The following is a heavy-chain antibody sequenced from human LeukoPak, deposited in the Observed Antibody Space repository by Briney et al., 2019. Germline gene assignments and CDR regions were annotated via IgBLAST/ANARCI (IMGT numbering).Heavy chain of an antibody. CDR2: IRYEGSNK. V-gene: IGHV3-30*02. D-gene: IGHD2-2*01. Sequence: GGSLRLACAASGFTFSSYGMHWVRQAPGKGLEWVAFIRYEGSNKYYADSVKGRFTISRDNSKNTLYLQMNSLRAEDTAVYYCAKDLAYCSSTSCWGQGTLVTVSS. J-gene: IGHJ4*02. CDR1: GFTFSSYG. CDR3: AKDLAYCSSTSC.